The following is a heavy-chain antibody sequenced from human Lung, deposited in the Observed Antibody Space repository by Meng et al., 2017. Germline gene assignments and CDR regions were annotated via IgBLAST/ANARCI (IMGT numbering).Heavy chain of an antibody. J-gene: IGHJ2*01. CDR2: MSFDGAQI. CDR1: GFTFNTYA. CDR3: ARDKPPNDV. Sequence: ELGGAVVQSACVLVLSCAASGFTFNTYAMHWVRQAPGKWLEWVSLMSFDGAQIYYSDSVRGRFTISRDNSKNTLYLQMNSLRAEDTAVYYCARDKPPNDVWGRGTLVTVSS. V-gene: IGHV3-30*01.